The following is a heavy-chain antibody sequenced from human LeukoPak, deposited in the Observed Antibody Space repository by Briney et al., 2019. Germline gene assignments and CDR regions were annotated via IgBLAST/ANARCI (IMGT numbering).Heavy chain of an antibody. J-gene: IGHJ6*03. CDR2: IIPIFGTA. D-gene: IGHD6-13*01. V-gene: IGHV1-69*13. CDR1: GGTFSSYA. Sequence: SVKVSCKASGGTFSSYAISWVRQAPGQGLEWMGGIIPIFGTANYAQKFQGRVTITADESTSTAYMELSSLRSEDTAVYYCARGIAAAGHNYYYYYYMDVWGKGTTVTVSS. CDR3: ARGIAAAGHNYYYYYYMDV.